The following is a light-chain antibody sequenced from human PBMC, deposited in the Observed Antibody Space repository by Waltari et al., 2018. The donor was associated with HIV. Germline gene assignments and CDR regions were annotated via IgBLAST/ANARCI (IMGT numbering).Light chain of an antibody. J-gene: IGLJ3*02. Sequence: QSALTQPPSASGSPGQSVTISCTGTSSDVGGYNHVSWYQHHPGKSPKILLYELTSRPSGCTERFSGAKSGNTAALTVSGLQADDEADYYGVSYAGVKNRWAFGGGTKLTVL. CDR1: SSDVGGYNH. CDR2: ELT. CDR3: VSYAGVKNRWA. V-gene: IGLV2-8*01.